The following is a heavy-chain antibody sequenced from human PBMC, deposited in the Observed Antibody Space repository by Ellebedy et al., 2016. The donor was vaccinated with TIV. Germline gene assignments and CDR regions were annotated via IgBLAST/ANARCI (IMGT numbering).Heavy chain of an antibody. CDR2: INAGNGNT. J-gene: IGHJ4*02. Sequence: AASVKVSCKASGYTFTSYAMHWVRQAPGQRLEWMGWINAGNGNTKNSQKFQGRVTITRDTSASTAYMELSSLRSEDTAVYYCARDRDYGTFDYWGQGTLVTVSS. V-gene: IGHV1-3*01. CDR1: GYTFTSYA. D-gene: IGHD4-17*01. CDR3: ARDRDYGTFDY.